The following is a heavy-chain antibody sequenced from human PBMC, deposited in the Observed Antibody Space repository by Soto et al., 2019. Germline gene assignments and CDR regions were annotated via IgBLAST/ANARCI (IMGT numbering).Heavy chain of an antibody. CDR3: ATSLSSDIVATIAGIGAFEI. Sequence: QVQLVQSGAEVKKPGASVKVSCKASGYTFTGYYMHWVRQAPGQGLEWMGWINHNSGGTNYAQKFQGWVTTTRNTYISTAYMELSRLGSDDTAVYYCATSLSSDIVATIAGIGAFEIWGQGTMVTVSS. D-gene: IGHD5-12*01. J-gene: IGHJ3*02. V-gene: IGHV1-2*04. CDR1: GYTFTGYY. CDR2: INHNSGGT.